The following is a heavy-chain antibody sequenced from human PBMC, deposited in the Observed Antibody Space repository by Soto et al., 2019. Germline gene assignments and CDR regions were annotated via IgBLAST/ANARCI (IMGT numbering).Heavy chain of an antibody. J-gene: IGHJ4*02. Sequence: QVQLVQSGAEVKKPGSSEKVSCKGSGGTFSSYAISWVRQAPGQGLEWMGGIIPIFGTANYEQKFQGRVTITADESTSTAYMGLSSLRSEDTAVYYCAATYYYDSSGWGTDYWGQGTLVTVSS. CDR2: IIPIFGTA. D-gene: IGHD3-22*01. CDR3: AATYYYDSSGWGTDY. CDR1: GGTFSSYA. V-gene: IGHV1-69*12.